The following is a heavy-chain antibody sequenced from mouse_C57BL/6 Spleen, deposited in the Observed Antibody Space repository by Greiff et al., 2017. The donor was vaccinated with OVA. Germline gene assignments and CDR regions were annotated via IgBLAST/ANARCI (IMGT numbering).Heavy chain of an antibody. V-gene: IGHV1-82*01. D-gene: IGHD4-1*01. J-gene: IGHJ2*01. CDR3: ARSEDWGYFDY. Sequence: QVQLQQSGPELVKPGASVKISCKASGYAFSSSWMNWVKQRPGKGLEWIGRIYPGDGDTNYNGKFKGKATLTADTSSSTAYMQLSSLTSEDSAVYFCARSEDWGYFDYWGQGTTLTVSS. CDR1: GYAFSSSW. CDR2: IYPGDGDT.